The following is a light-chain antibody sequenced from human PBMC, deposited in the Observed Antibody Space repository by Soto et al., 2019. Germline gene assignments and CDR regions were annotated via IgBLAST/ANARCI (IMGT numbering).Light chain of an antibody. V-gene: IGKV1-5*03. CDR3: QQYTDFSALT. CDR2: KAS. Sequence: DIRMTQSPSTLSASVGDRVTITCRASQSIGSWLAWYQQKPGKAPRLLIYKASNLEGGVPSRFSGSGSGTDFTLTISSLQADDFATNYCQQYTDFSALTFGGGTKVEIK. J-gene: IGKJ4*01. CDR1: QSIGSW.